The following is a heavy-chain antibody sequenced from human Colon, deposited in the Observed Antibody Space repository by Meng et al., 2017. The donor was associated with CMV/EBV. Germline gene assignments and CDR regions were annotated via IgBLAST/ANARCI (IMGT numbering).Heavy chain of an antibody. CDR3: ATVSSGYYLYFQH. V-gene: IGHV1-2*02. CDR2: INPNSGGT. Sequence: QGQLVQSGAEVKKPGASVKVARKASGYTFTGYYMHWVRQAPGQGLEWMGWINPNSGGTNYAQKFQGRVTMTRDTSISTAYMELSRLRSDDTAVHYCATVSSGYYLYFQHWGQGTLVTVSS. CDR1: GYTFTGYY. D-gene: IGHD3-22*01. J-gene: IGHJ1*01.